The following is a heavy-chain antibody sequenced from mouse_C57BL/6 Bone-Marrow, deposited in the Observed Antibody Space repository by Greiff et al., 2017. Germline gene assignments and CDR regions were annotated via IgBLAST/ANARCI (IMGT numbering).Heavy chain of an antibody. CDR3: ARGGDYDYDGGD. D-gene: IGHD2-4*01. J-gene: IGHJ3*01. V-gene: IGHV1-4*01. CDR2: INPSSGYT. CDR1: GYTFTSYT. Sequence: VQLQQSGAELARPGASVKMSCKASGYTFTSYTMHWVKQRPGQGLEWIGYINPSSGYTKYNQKFKDKATLTAGKSSSTAYMQLSSLTSEDSAVYYCARGGDYDYDGGDWGQGTLVTVSA.